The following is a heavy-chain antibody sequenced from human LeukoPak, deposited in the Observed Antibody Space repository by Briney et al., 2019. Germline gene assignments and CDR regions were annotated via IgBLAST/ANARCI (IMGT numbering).Heavy chain of an antibody. CDR1: GASISGSHYY. CDR2: IYYSGST. V-gene: IGHV4-39*01. Sequence: SETLSLTCTVSGASISGSHYYWGWIRQPPGKGLEWIATIYYSGSTYYNPSLKSRVSISVDTSRNQFSLRLSSVTAADTAVYYCARGDYYYDSSGYYFDYWGQGTLVTVSS. CDR3: ARGDYYYDSSGYYFDY. D-gene: IGHD3-22*01. J-gene: IGHJ4*02.